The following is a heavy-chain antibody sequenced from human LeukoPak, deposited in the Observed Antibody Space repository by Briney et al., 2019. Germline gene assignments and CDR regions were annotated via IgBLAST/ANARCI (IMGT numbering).Heavy chain of an antibody. V-gene: IGHV4-4*07. Sequence: SETLSLTCNVSGGSISNYYWSWIRQPAGKGLEWIGRFYARGNTSYNPSLKSRVTMSVDTSKNQLSLKLTSVTAADTAVYYCARELLTKADAFDIWGQGTMVTVSS. D-gene: IGHD4/OR15-4a*01. CDR2: FYARGNT. CDR3: ARELLTKADAFDI. CDR1: GGSISNYY. J-gene: IGHJ3*02.